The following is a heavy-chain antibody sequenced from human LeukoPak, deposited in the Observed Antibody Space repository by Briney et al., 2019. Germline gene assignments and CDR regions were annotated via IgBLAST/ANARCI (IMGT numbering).Heavy chain of an antibody. Sequence: SETLSLTCTVSGDSITSYYWTWIRQPPGKGLEWIGYMYHSGTTSNNPSLKSRVTISVDTSKNQFSLTLSSVTAADTAVYYCARHTSMATRTNWFDPWGQGTLVTVSS. J-gene: IGHJ5*02. V-gene: IGHV4-59*08. CDR2: MYHSGTT. D-gene: IGHD5-24*01. CDR3: ARHTSMATRTNWFDP. CDR1: GDSITSYY.